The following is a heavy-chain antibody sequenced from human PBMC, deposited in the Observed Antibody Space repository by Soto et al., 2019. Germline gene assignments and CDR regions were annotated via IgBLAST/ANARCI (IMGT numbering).Heavy chain of an antibody. CDR2: ISTYNGNT. CDR3: ARDRANIAVAGVDYFDY. D-gene: IGHD6-19*01. CDR1: GYIFTSYG. J-gene: IGHJ4*02. Sequence: QVQLVQSGAEVKKPGASVMVSCKAAGYIFTSYGISWVRQAPGQGLEWMGWISTYNGNTNYAQRLQDRVTMTTDTSTSTAYMELRSLRSDDTAVYYCARDRANIAVAGVDYFDYWGQGSLVTVSS. V-gene: IGHV1-18*01.